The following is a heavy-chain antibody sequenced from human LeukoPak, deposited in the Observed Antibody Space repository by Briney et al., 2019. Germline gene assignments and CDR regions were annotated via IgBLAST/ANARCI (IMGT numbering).Heavy chain of an antibody. J-gene: IGHJ4*02. V-gene: IGHV4-59*01. CDR2: IYYRGST. CDR3: ARAFGWFGTLDYFAF. Sequence: PSETLSLTCTVSGDSMSTYYWSWIRQSPGKTLEWIGHIYYRGSTTYNPSLESRVTMSIDMSRNQFSLKLTSVSAADTAVYYCARAFGWFGTLDYFAFWGQGTLVTVSS. CDR1: GDSMSTYY. D-gene: IGHD3-10*01.